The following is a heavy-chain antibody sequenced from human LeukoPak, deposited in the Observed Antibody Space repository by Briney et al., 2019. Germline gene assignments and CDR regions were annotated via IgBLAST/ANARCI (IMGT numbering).Heavy chain of an antibody. J-gene: IGHJ4*02. Sequence: SETLSLTCAVSGDSISTSNWWSWVRQPPGKGLEWTGEMYHSGSANYNPSLKSRLSISIDKSKNQFSLKLGSVTAADTAVYFCAKKTFTGGDFDYWGRGILVTVSS. V-gene: IGHV4-4*02. CDR3: AKKTFTGGDFDY. CDR2: MYHSGSA. D-gene: IGHD2-8*02. CDR1: GDSISTSNW.